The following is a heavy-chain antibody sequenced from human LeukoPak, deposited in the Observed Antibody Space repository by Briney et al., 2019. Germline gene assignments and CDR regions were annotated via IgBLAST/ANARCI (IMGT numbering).Heavy chain of an antibody. Sequence: PGGSLRLSCAASGFTFSSYGMHWVRQAPGKGLEWVSLIYSGGTTYYADSVKGRFTISRDSSKNKLYLQMNSLRAEDTAAYYCARDRGHTTDYWGQGTLVTVSS. CDR3: ARDRGHTTDY. J-gene: IGHJ4*02. CDR2: IYSGGTT. CDR1: GFTFSSYG. V-gene: IGHV3-53*01. D-gene: IGHD1-14*01.